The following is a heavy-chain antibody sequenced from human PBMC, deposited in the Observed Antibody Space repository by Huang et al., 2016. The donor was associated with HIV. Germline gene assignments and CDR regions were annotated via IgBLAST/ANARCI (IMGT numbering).Heavy chain of an antibody. D-gene: IGHD3-9*01. Sequence: QVQLVESGGGVVQPGRSLRLYCAASGFTFSNFGVHWVRQAPGKWLEWMAFISYEGSNKYYADSEQGRFTSSRDNSKNTLHLQMNSLRAEDTAVYYCAKEFDILTGYYPSGSDYWGQGTLVTVSS. V-gene: IGHV3-30*18. CDR3: AKEFDILTGYYPSGSDY. CDR2: ISYEGSNK. CDR1: GFTFSNFG. J-gene: IGHJ4*02.